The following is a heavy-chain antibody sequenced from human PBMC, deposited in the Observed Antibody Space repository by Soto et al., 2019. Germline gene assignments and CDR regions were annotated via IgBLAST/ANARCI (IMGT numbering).Heavy chain of an antibody. CDR1: GGSISSYY. D-gene: IGHD3-10*01. Sequence: QVQLQESGPGLVKPSETLSLTCTVSGGSISSYYWSWIRQPPGKGLEWIGYIYYSGSTNYNPSLKSRDTISVDTSKNQFSLKLSSVTAADTAVYYCARDYYGSGSPPFGYWGQGTLVTVSS. V-gene: IGHV4-59*01. J-gene: IGHJ4*02. CDR2: IYYSGST. CDR3: ARDYYGSGSPPFGY.